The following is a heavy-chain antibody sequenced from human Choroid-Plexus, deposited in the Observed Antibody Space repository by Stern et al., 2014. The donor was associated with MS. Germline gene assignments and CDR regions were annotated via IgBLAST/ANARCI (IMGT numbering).Heavy chain of an antibody. D-gene: IGHD3-3*01. J-gene: IGHJ6*02. CDR2: INPNTGGT. CDR1: GYIFTGYY. V-gene: IGHV1-2*02. Sequence: QVQLVEPGAEVKKPGASVKVSCKTSGYIFTGYYIHWVRQAPGQGLEWMAWINPNTGGTKYAQKLQGRVTMSRDTSISTAYVELSSLTSDDTAVYYCARDQRGITIFGVVTDYYYLGMDVWGQGTTVTVSS. CDR3: ARDQRGITIFGVVTDYYYLGMDV.